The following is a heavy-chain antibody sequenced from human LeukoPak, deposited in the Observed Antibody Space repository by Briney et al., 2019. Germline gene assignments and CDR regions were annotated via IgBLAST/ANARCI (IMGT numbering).Heavy chain of an antibody. Sequence: ASVKVSCKASGYTFTSYGISWVRQAPGQGLEWMGWISAYNGNTNYAQELQGRVTMTTDTSTSTAYMELRSLRSDDTAVYYCARDIVVVPAASYYYYGMDVWGQGTTVTVSS. CDR2: ISAYNGNT. CDR1: GYTFTSYG. D-gene: IGHD2-2*01. J-gene: IGHJ6*02. CDR3: ARDIVVVPAASYYYYGMDV. V-gene: IGHV1-18*01.